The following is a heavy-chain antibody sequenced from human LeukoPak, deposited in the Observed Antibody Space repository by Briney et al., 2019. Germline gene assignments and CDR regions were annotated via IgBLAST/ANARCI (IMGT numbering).Heavy chain of an antibody. V-gene: IGHV1-18*01. CDR1: GYTFTSYG. J-gene: IGHJ5*02. CDR2: ISAYNGNT. D-gene: IGHD3-9*01. Sequence: ASVKVSCXASGYTFTSYGISWVRQAPGQGLEWMGCISAYNGNTNYAQKLQGRVTMTTDTSTSTAYMELRSLRSDDTAVYYCARGYDILTGYRWFDPWGQGTLVTVSS. CDR3: ARGYDILTGYRWFDP.